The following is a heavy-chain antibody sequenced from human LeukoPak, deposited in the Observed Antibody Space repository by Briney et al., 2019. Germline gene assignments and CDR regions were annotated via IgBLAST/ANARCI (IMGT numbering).Heavy chain of an antibody. D-gene: IGHD3-3*01. J-gene: IGHJ4*02. V-gene: IGHV1-2*02. Sequence: ASVKVSCKASGYTFTNYGITWVRQAPGQGLEWMGWINPNSGGTNYAQKFQGRVTMTRDTSISTAYMELSRLRSDDTAVYYCARVLSFWSGSSDDYWGQGTLVTVSS. CDR1: GYTFTNYG. CDR2: INPNSGGT. CDR3: ARVLSFWSGSSDDY.